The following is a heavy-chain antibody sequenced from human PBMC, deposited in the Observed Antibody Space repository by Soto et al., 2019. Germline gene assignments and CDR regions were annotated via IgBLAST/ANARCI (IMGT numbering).Heavy chain of an antibody. CDR2: ITYDGSNT. CDR1: GFTFSSYG. Sequence: LRLSCAASGFTFSSYGMHWVRQAPGKGLEWVAVITYDGSNTYYADSVKGRFTISRDNSKNMVYLQMNSLRAEDTAVYYCAKDRGTATGHSYYAMHVWGQGTTVTVSS. CDR3: AKDRGTATGHSYYAMHV. J-gene: IGHJ6*02. D-gene: IGHD2-8*02. V-gene: IGHV3-30*18.